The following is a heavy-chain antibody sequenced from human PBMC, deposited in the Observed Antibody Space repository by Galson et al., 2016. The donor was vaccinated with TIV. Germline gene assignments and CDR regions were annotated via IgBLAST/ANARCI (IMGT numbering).Heavy chain of an antibody. D-gene: IGHD3-3*01. V-gene: IGHV4-4*02. Sequence: LTCAVSGGSISSSNWRSWVRQSPGKGLEWIGEIYHSGSTNYNPSFKGRVTISVDKSKNQFSLKVNSVTAADTAVYYCARDRSASFGVGEDYSGMDVWGQGTTVTVSS. J-gene: IGHJ6*02. CDR2: IYHSGST. CDR3: ARDRSASFGVGEDYSGMDV. CDR1: GGSISSSNW.